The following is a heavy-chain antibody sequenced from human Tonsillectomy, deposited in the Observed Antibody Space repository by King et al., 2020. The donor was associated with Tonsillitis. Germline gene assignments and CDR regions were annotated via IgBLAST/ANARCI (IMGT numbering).Heavy chain of an antibody. CDR2: IDPSDSYT. CDR3: ASARVTTILKG. CDR1: GYSFTSYW. J-gene: IGHJ4*02. V-gene: IGHV5-10-1*03. Sequence: QLVQSGAEVKKPGESLRISCKGSGYSFTSYWISWVRQMPGKGLQWMGRIDPSDSYTNYSSSFQGHVTISADKSISTAYLQWSSLKASDTAMYSCASARVTTILKGWGEGTLVTVSS. D-gene: IGHD1-1*01.